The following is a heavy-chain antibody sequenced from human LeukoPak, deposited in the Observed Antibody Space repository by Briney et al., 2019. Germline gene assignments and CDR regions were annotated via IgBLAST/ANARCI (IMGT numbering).Heavy chain of an antibody. CDR1: GFSVSNYY. V-gene: IGHV3-66*01. J-gene: IGHJ4*02. Sequence: GGSLRLSCAASGFSVSNYYMSWVRQAPGKGLEWVSVIYSGGSTYYADSVKGRFTISRDNSKNTLYLQMNSLRAEDTAVYYCASGSSGWYGEGFDYWGQGTLVTVSS. CDR2: IYSGGST. CDR3: ASGSSGWYGEGFDY. D-gene: IGHD6-19*01.